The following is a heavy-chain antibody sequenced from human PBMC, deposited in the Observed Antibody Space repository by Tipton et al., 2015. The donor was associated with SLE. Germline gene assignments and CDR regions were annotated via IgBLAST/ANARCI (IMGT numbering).Heavy chain of an antibody. V-gene: IGHV4-30-4*01. CDR1: GGSISSGDYY. D-gene: IGHD6-6*01. CDR3: ARDLRGWTSSSSGRHDALDI. J-gene: IGHJ3*02. CDR2: IYYTGST. Sequence: LRLSCTVSGGSISSGDYYWSWIRQPPGEGLEWIGYIYYTGSTYYNPSLKSRVTISVDTSKNEFSLSLSSVTAADTAVYYCARDLRGWTSSSSGRHDALDIWGQGTTVTVSS.